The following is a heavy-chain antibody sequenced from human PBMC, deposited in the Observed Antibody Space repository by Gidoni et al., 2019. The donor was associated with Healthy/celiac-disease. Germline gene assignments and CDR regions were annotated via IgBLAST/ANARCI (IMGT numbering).Heavy chain of an antibody. J-gene: IGHJ6*02. Sequence: QVQLQQWGAGLLKPSETLSLTCAVYGGSFSGYYWSWIRQPPGKGLEWIGEINHSGSTNYNPSLKSRVTISVDTSKNQFSLKLSSVTAADTAVYYCGGDAIAAAGTKSDYYYGMDVWGQGTTVTVSS. CDR1: GGSFSGYY. V-gene: IGHV4-34*01. D-gene: IGHD6-13*01. CDR3: GGDAIAAAGTKSDYYYGMDV. CDR2: INHSGST.